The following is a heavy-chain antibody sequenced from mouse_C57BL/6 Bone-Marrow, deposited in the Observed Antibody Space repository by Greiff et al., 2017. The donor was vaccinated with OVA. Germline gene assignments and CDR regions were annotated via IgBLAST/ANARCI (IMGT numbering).Heavy chain of an antibody. J-gene: IGHJ1*03. CDR2: ISYSGST. V-gene: IGHV3-8*01. CDR1: GYSITSAY. CDR3: ARRRGYFDV. Sequence: EVKVVESGPGLAKPSQTLSLTCSVTGYSITSAYWTWIRKFPGNKLEYMGYISYSGSTYYNPSLKSRISITRDTSKNQYYLQLNSVTTEDTATYYCARRRGYFDVWGTGTTVTVSS.